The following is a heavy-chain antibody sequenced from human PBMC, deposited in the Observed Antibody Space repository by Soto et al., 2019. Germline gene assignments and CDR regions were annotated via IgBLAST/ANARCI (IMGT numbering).Heavy chain of an antibody. D-gene: IGHD2-21*01. J-gene: IGHJ6*04. V-gene: IGHV3-74*01. CDR3: ARLSGDHSAFFSYGMDA. Sequence: GGSLRLSCAASGFTFDTYWMNWVRQAPGKGPEWLSGINSDGTISSYADSVKGRFTISRDNARNTLSLQMNSLRADDTAVYYCARLSGDHSAFFSYGMDAWGKGXTVTVPQ. CDR2: INSDGTIS. CDR1: GFTFDTYW.